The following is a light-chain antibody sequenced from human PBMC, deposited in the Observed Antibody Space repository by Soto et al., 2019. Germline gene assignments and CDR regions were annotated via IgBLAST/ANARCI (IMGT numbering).Light chain of an antibody. CDR3: QQYGGPPWT. J-gene: IGKJ1*01. Sequence: EIVLTQSPGTLSLSPGERATLSCRASQSVSSSWLAWYQQKPGQAPRLLIYGASSRATGVPDRFSGSGSGTDFTLTITRLEPEDSAVFYCQQYGGPPWTFGHGTKVEIK. CDR2: GAS. V-gene: IGKV3-20*01. CDR1: QSVSSSW.